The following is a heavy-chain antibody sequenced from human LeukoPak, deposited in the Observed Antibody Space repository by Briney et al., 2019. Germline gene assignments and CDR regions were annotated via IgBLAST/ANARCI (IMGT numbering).Heavy chain of an antibody. V-gene: IGHV1-2*02. CDR2: IIPNSGGT. CDR3: ARGGAAPEGYWFFDL. CDR1: GYTFTSYA. J-gene: IGHJ2*01. Sequence: ASVKVSCKASGYTFTSYAMNWVRQAPGQGLEWMGWIIPNSGGTNYAQKFQGRVTMTRDTSISTAYMDLSRLRSDDTAVYYCARGGAAPEGYWFFDLWGRGTLVTVSS. D-gene: IGHD6-13*01.